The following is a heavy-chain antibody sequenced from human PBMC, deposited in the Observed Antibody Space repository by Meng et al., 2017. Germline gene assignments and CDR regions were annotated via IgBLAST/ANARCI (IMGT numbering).Heavy chain of an antibody. J-gene: IGHJ4*02. V-gene: IGHV1-69*13. CDR2: IIPIFGTA. CDR1: GGTFSSYA. D-gene: IGHD3-22*01. Sequence: SVKVSCKASGGTFSSYAISWVRQAPGQGLEWMGGIIPIFGTANYAQKFQGRVTITADESTSTAYMELSSLRSEDTAVYYCAREINSYYYDSSGYYVPLWREGTLLSVSS. CDR3: AREINSYYYDSSGYYVPL.